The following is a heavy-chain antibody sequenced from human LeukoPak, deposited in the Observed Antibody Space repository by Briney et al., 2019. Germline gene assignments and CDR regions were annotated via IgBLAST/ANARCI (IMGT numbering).Heavy chain of an antibody. D-gene: IGHD6-13*01. CDR3: ARDHGSS. V-gene: IGHV3-30*14. CDR2: ISYDGSNK. J-gene: IGHJ4*02. Sequence: GRSLRLSCAASGFTFSSYAMHWVRQAPGKGLEWVAVISYDGSNKYYADSVKGRFTISRDNSKNTLYLQMKSLRAEDTAVYYCARDHGSSWGQGTLVTVSS. CDR1: GFTFSSYA.